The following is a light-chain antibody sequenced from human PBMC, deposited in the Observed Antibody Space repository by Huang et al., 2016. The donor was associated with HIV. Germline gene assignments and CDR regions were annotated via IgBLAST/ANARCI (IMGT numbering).Light chain of an antibody. CDR1: QIVSSY. J-gene: IGKJ5*01. Sequence: EIVLTQSPATLSLSPGERATLSCRASQIVSSYLAWYQQKPGQAPRLLIYDASNRATGIPARFSGSGSGTDFTLTISSLEPEDFAVYYCQQRYNWQITFGQGTRLEIK. V-gene: IGKV3-11*01. CDR3: QQRYNWQIT. CDR2: DAS.